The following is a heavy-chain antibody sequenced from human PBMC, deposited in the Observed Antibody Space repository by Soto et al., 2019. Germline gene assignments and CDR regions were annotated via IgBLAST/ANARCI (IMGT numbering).Heavy chain of an antibody. CDR3: AREELGIPYYYYGMDV. D-gene: IGHD7-27*01. Sequence: QVQLQESGPGLVKPSQTLSLTCTVSGGSISSGDYYWSWIRQPPGKGLEWIGYIYYSGSTYYNPSLKSRVTISVDTSKNQFPLKLSSVTAADTAVYYCAREELGIPYYYYGMDVWGQGTTVTVSS. CDR2: IYYSGST. V-gene: IGHV4-30-4*01. CDR1: GGSISSGDYY. J-gene: IGHJ6*02.